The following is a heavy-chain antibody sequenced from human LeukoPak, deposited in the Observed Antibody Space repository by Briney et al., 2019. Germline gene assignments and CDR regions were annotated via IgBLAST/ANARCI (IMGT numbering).Heavy chain of an antibody. CDR1: GFTFSSYW. CDR2: INSDGSST. V-gene: IGHV3-74*01. CDR3: AKDLGRYGRYYGSGSYYALDY. J-gene: IGHJ4*02. Sequence: PGGSLRLSCAASGFTFSSYWMHWVRQAPGKGLVWVSRINSDGSSTSYADSVKGRFTISRDNSKNTLYLQMNSLRAEDTAVYYCAKDLGRYGRYYGSGSYYALDYWGQGTLVTVSS. D-gene: IGHD3-10*01.